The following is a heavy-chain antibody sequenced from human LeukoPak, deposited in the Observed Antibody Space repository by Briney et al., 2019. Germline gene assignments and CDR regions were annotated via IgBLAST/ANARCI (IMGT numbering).Heavy chain of an antibody. V-gene: IGHV4-59*01. Sequence: KPSETLSLTCTVSGGSISSYYWSWIRQPPGKGLEWIGYIYYSGSTNYNPSLKSRVTISVDTSKNQFSLKLSSVTAADTAVYYCAREYSSPSLPADYFDYWGQGTLVTVSS. D-gene: IGHD6-13*01. CDR2: IYYSGST. CDR3: AREYSSPSLPADYFDY. J-gene: IGHJ4*02. CDR1: GGSISSYY.